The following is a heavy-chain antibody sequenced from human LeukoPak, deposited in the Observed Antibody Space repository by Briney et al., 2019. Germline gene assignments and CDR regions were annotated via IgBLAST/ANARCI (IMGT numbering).Heavy chain of an antibody. J-gene: IGHJ4*02. V-gene: IGHV1-2*02. CDR1: GYTFTGYY. D-gene: IGHD2-2*01. CDR3: ARVDFPGSTSLNLGY. Sequence: ASVKVSCKASGYTFTGYYMHWVRQAPGQGLELMGWINPNSGGTNYAQKFQGRVTMTRDTSISTAYMELSRLRSDDTAVYYCARVDFPGSTSLNLGYWGQGTLVTVSS. CDR2: INPNSGGT.